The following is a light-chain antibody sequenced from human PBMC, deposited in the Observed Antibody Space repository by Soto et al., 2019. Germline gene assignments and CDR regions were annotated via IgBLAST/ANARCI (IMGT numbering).Light chain of an antibody. CDR3: CSYAGSYSWV. CDR2: DVS. V-gene: IGLV2-11*01. CDR1: NSDVGGYNY. Sequence: QSALTQPRSVSGSPGQSVTISCTGTNSDVGGYNYVSWYQQHPGKAPKLMIYDVSERPSGVPDRFSGSKSGNTASLTISGLQADDEGDYFCCSYAGSYSWVFGGGTKLTVL. J-gene: IGLJ3*02.